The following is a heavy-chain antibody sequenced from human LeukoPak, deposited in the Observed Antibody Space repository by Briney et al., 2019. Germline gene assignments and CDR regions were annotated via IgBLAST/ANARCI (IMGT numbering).Heavy chain of an antibody. J-gene: IGHJ5*02. CDR2: INHSGST. Sequence: PSETLSLTCAVYGGSFSGYYWSWIRQPPGKGLEWIGEINHSGSTNYNPSLKSRVTISVDTSKNQFSLKLSSVTAADTAVYYCARGSDLEGWFDPWGQGTLVTVSS. CDR3: ARGSDLEGWFDP. D-gene: IGHD3-3*01. CDR1: GGSFSGYY. V-gene: IGHV4-34*01.